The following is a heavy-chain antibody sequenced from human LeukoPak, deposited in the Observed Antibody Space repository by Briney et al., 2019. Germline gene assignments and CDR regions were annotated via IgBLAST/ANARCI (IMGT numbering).Heavy chain of an antibody. CDR2: FKSDGIST. CDR1: GFVFSRYW. D-gene: IGHD3-10*01. J-gene: IGHJ4*02. Sequence: GGPLRLSCGASGFVFSRYWVHWGRQAGGKGLVWVSRFKSDGISTSYADYVKGRFTISRDNAKNTLYLQRNSLRAEDTAVYYCAIETYYYSSGSCCKGQFWGQGTLVTVSS. CDR3: AIETYYYSSGSCCKGQF. V-gene: IGHV3-74*01.